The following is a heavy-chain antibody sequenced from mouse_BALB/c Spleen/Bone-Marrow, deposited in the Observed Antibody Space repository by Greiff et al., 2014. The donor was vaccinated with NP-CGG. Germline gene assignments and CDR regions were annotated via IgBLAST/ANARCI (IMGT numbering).Heavy chain of an antibody. CDR2: IWAGGST. D-gene: IGHD2-3*01. J-gene: IGHJ1*01. CDR3: ARVYLLDFDV. Sequence: VQLQQSGPGLVAPSQSLSITCTVSGFSLTSYGVHWVRQPPGKGLEWLGVIWAGGSTNYNSALMFRLSISKDNSKTQVFLKMNSLQTDDTAMAYCARVYLLDFDVWGAGTPVTVSA. CDR1: GFSLTSYG. V-gene: IGHV2-9*02.